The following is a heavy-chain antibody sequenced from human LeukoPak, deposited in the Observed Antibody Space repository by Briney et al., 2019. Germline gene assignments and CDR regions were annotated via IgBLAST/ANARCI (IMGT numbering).Heavy chain of an antibody. CDR1: GGSISRYY. J-gene: IGHJ5*02. Sequence: KPSETLSLTCTVSGGSISRYYWSWIRQPAGKGLEWIGRIYTSGSTNYNPSLKSRVTMSVDTSKNQFSLKLSSVTAADTAVYYCARGAGGSGSYYHNWFDPWGQGTLVTVSS. CDR3: ARGAGGSGSYYHNWFDP. V-gene: IGHV4-4*07. D-gene: IGHD3-10*01. CDR2: IYTSGST.